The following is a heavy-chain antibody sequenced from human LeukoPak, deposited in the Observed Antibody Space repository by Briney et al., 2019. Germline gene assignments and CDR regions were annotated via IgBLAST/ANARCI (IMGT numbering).Heavy chain of an antibody. V-gene: IGHV4-38-2*01. CDR1: DYSISSDYY. CDR2: IYHSGSA. J-gene: IGHJ4*02. CDR3: ARSPSDNSDYYPKYFDY. Sequence: SETLSLTCVVSDYSISSDYYWGWIRQPPGKGLEWIGTIYHSGSAFYNPSLKSRVTISVDTSKSQFSLKLTSVTAADTAVYYCARSPSDNSDYYPKYFDYWGRGTLVTVSS. D-gene: IGHD3-22*01.